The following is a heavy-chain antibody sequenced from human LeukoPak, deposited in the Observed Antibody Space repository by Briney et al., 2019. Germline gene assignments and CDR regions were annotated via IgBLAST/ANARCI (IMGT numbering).Heavy chain of an antibody. Sequence: GGSLRLSCAASGFTFSSYWMHWVRQAPGKGLVWVSRINSDGSSTSYADSVKGRFTISRDNAKNTLYLQMNCLRAEDTAVYYCARDLNVLRFLEWSDPFDYWGQGTLVTVSS. V-gene: IGHV3-74*01. J-gene: IGHJ4*02. CDR1: GFTFSSYW. D-gene: IGHD3-3*01. CDR3: ARDLNVLRFLEWSDPFDY. CDR2: INSDGSST.